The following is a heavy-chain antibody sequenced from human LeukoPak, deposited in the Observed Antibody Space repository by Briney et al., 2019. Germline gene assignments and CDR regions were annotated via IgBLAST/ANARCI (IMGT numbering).Heavy chain of an antibody. V-gene: IGHV1-18*01. J-gene: IGHJ5*02. CDR2: ISAYNGNT. CDR1: GYTFTSYG. CDR3: ARVVVRGWFDP. D-gene: IGHD2-15*01. Sequence: ASVKVSCKASGYTFTSYGIGWVRQAPGQGLEWMGWISAYNGNTNYAQKPQGRVTMTTDTSTSTAYMELRSLRSDDTAVYYCARVVVRGWFDPWGQGTLVTVSS.